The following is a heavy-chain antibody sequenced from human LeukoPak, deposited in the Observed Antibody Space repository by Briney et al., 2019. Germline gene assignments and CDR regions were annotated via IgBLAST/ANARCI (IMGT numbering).Heavy chain of an antibody. J-gene: IGHJ6*03. V-gene: IGHV3-73*01. CDR2: IRSKAHSYAT. CDR3: ARAAGSGYYFYMDV. CDR1: GFTFSGSA. D-gene: IGHD6-25*01. Sequence: GGSLRLSCAASGFTFSGSAMHWVRQASGKGLEWVGRIRSKAHSYATAYAASVKGRFTISRDDSKNTAYLQMNSLRAEDTAVYYCARAAGSGYYFYMDVWGKGTTVTVSS.